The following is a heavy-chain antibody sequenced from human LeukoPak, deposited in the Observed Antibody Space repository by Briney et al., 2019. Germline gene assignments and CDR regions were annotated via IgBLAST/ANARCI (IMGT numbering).Heavy chain of an antibody. CDR2: INPNSGGI. D-gene: IGHD1-1*01. J-gene: IGHJ6*02. V-gene: IGHV1-2*02. CDR3: ARLPTYNWNDYGLDV. Sequence: ASVKVSCKASRYMFTDYYIHWVRQAPGQGLEWTGWINPNSGGINDAVKLQGRVTMTRVTSISTAYMELSRLRPDDTAVYYCARLPTYNWNDYGLDVWGQGTTVTVSS. CDR1: RYMFTDYY.